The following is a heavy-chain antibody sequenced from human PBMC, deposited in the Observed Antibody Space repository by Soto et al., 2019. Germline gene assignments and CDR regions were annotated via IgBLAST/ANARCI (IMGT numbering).Heavy chain of an antibody. CDR1: GFTFRTYG. J-gene: IGHJ4*02. Sequence: GSLRLSCAVSGFTFRTYGMHWVRQAPGKGREWVSLISYDGNNTYYADSVKGRFTISRDNSKNSMYLQMNSLRAEDTAVYYCARGQNNPSYWGQGTLVTVSS. CDR3: ARGQNNPSY. CDR2: ISYDGNNT. V-gene: IGHV3-30*03.